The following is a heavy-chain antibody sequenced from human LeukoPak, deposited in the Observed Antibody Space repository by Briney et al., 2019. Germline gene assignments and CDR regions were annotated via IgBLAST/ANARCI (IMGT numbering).Heavy chain of an antibody. CDR2: INHSGST. Sequence: SETLPLTCAVYGGPFSDYYWSWIRQPPGKGLEWIGKINHSGSTNYSPSLKSRVTISIDTSKNQFSLKLNSMTAADTAVYYCARGEGARDGYNYAGPFYFDYWGHGTLVTVSS. CDR3: ARGEGARDGYNYAGPFYFDY. J-gene: IGHJ4*01. CDR1: GGPFSDYY. V-gene: IGHV4-34*01. D-gene: IGHD5-24*01.